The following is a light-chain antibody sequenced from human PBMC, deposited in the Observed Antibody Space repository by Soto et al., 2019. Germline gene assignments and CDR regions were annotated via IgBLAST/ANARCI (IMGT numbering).Light chain of an antibody. V-gene: IGLV1-40*01. J-gene: IGLJ1*01. CDR2: DNT. Sequence: QSVLTQPPSVSGAPGQRVTISGTGTSSNIGAGFDVHWYQPFPGPAPKVLIYDNTNRPPAVPDRFSASKSGTSASLAISGLQAEDEADYYCQSYDSSLSGSKVFGTGTRSPS. CDR1: SSNIGAGFD. CDR3: QSYDSSLSGSKV.